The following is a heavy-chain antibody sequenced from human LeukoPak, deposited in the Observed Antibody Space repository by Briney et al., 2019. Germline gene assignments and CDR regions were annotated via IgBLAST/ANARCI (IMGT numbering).Heavy chain of an antibody. J-gene: IGHJ4*02. CDR3: ARDGIAVALRGTFGY. CDR1: GYTFTSYG. Sequence: ASVKVSCKASGYTFTSYGISWVRQAPGQGLEWMGWISAYNGNTNYAQKLQGRVTMTTDTSTSTAYMELRSLRSDDTAVYYCARDGIAVALRGTFGYWGQGTLVTVSS. D-gene: IGHD6-19*01. V-gene: IGHV1-18*01. CDR2: ISAYNGNT.